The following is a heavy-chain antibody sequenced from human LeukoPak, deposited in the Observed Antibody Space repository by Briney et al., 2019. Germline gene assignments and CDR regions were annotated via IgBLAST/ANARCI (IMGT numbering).Heavy chain of an antibody. CDR1: GYSFTSYW. J-gene: IGHJ5*02. D-gene: IGHD3-10*01. V-gene: IGHV5-51*01. CDR3: ARHAYNYYYGSGSYPSWFDP. Sequence: GESLKISLKGSGYSFTSYWIGWVRQMPGNGLEWMGIIYPGDSDTRYSPSFQGQVTSSADKSISTAYLQWSSLKASDTAMYYCARHAYNYYYGSGSYPSWFDPWGQGTLVTVSS. CDR2: IYPGDSDT.